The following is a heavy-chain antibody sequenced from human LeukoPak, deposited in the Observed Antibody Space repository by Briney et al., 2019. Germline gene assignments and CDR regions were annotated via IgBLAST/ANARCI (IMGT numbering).Heavy chain of an antibody. Sequence: SETLSLTCAVYGWSFSGYYWSWIRQPPGKGLEWIGYIYYSGSTNYNPSLKSRVTISVDTSKNQFSLKLSSVTAADTAVYYCARDLGVMVRAFDIWGQGTMVTVSS. D-gene: IGHD5-18*01. J-gene: IGHJ3*02. CDR3: ARDLGVMVRAFDI. CDR1: GWSFSGYY. V-gene: IGHV4-59*12. CDR2: IYYSGST.